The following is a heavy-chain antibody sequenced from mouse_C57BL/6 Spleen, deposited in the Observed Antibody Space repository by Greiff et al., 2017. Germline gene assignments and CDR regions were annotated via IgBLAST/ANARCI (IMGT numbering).Heavy chain of an antibody. CDR1: GYTFTSYW. Sequence: QVQLQQSGAELVKPGASVKMSCKASGYTFTSYWITWVKQRPGQGLEWIGNINPSNGGTNYNEKFKSKATLTVDKSSSTAYMQLSSLTSEDSAVYYCARSMGYGYDYFDYWGQGTTLTVSS. J-gene: IGHJ2*01. CDR3: ARSMGYGYDYFDY. V-gene: IGHV1-53*01. D-gene: IGHD2-2*01. CDR2: INPSNGGT.